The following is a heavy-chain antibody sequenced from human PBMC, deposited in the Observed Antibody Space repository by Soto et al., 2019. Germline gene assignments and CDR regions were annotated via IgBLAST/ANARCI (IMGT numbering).Heavy chain of an antibody. D-gene: IGHD6-13*01. Sequence: SETLSLTCTVSGGSISTYYWSWIRRPPEKELEWIGYIYYSGTTNYNPSLKSRVTISVDTSKNQFSLKLSSVTAADTAVYYCARTYSSSHHFDDWGQGTVVTVSS. CDR3: ARTYSSSHHFDD. CDR2: IYYSGTT. CDR1: GGSISTYY. V-gene: IGHV4-59*01. J-gene: IGHJ4*02.